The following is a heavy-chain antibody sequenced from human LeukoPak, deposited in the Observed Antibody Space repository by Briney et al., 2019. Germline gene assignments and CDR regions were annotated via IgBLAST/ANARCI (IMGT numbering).Heavy chain of an antibody. CDR3: ALEWLFPYYFDY. Sequence: GGSLSLSCAASGFTFSSYAMSWVRQAPGKGLEWVSAISGSGGSTYYADSVKGRFTISRDNSKNTLYLQMNGLRAEDTAVYYCALEWLFPYYFDYWGQGTLVTVSS. CDR2: ISGSGGST. V-gene: IGHV3-23*01. J-gene: IGHJ4*02. CDR1: GFTFSSYA. D-gene: IGHD3-3*01.